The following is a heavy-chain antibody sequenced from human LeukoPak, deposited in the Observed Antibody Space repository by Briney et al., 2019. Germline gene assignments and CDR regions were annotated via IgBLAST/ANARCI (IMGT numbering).Heavy chain of an antibody. J-gene: IGHJ1*01. CDR1: SGSMSSSSYY. V-gene: IGHV4-39*01. CDR3: ARHFIGYYDSSGYVQH. Sequence: SETLSLTCTVSSGSMSSSSYYWGWIRQPPGKGLEWIGTIYYSGSTNYNPSLRSRVTISIDTSKKQYSLKLASVTAADTAVYYSARHFIGYYDSSGYVQHWGQGTLVTVSS. D-gene: IGHD3-22*01. CDR2: IYYSGST.